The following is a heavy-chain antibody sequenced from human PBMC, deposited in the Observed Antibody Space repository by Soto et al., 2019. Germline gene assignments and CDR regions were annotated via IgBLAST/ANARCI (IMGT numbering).Heavy chain of an antibody. CDR1: GGSIISGDYY. J-gene: IGHJ4*02. CDR2: IYYSVST. D-gene: IGHD3-22*01. V-gene: IGHV4-30-4*01. CDR3: ASVPYYYASSGYPMTNFDY. Sequence: PSETLSLTCTVSGGSIISGDYYWSWIRQPPGKGLEWIGYIYYSVSTYYNPSLKSRVTISVDTSNNQFSLNLSSLTSAYTSVEYCASVPYYYASSGYPMTNFDYWGQGTLVTVSS.